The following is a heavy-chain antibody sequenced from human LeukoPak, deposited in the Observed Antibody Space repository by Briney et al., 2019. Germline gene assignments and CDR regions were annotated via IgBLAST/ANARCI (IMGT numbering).Heavy chain of an antibody. J-gene: IGHJ4*02. V-gene: IGHV1-69*13. D-gene: IGHD5-12*01. Sequence: SVKVSCKASGGTFSSYAISWVRQAPGQGLEWMGGIIPIFGTANYAQEFQGRVTITADESTSTAYMELSSLRSEDTAVYYCARGGIVATKRGGYFDYWGQGTLVTVSS. CDR3: ARGGIVATKRGGYFDY. CDR2: IIPIFGTA. CDR1: GGTFSSYA.